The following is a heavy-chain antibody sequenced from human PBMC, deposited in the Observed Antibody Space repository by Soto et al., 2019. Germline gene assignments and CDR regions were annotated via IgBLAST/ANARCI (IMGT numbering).Heavy chain of an antibody. CDR3: DSYKWNYWFDP. J-gene: IGHJ5*02. D-gene: IGHD1-7*01. CDR1: GDSVSSGDYY. V-gene: IGHV4-61*08. CDR2: IYYSGST. Sequence: SETLSLTCTVSGDSVSSGDYYWSWIRQPPGKGLEWIGYIYYSGSTTYHPSLKSRVTISLDKSKNQFSLNLSSVTAADTAVYYCDSYKWNYWFDPWGQGTLVTVSS.